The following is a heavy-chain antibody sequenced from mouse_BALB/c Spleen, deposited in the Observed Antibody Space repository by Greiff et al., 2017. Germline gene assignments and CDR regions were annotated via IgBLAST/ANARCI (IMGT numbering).Heavy chain of an antibody. CDR2: IWSGGST. Sequence: VKVVESGPGLVQPSQSLSITCTVSGFSLTSYGVHWVRQSPGKGLEWLGVIWSGGSTDYNAAFISRLSISKDNSKSQVFFKMNSLQANDTAIYYCARNYDGYFYFDYWGQGTTLTVSS. CDR3: ARNYDGYFYFDY. D-gene: IGHD2-3*01. V-gene: IGHV2-2*02. CDR1: GFSLTSYG. J-gene: IGHJ2*01.